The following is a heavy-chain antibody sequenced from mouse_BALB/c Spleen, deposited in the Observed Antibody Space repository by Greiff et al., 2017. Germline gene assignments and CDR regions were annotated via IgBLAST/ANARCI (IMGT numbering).Heavy chain of an antibody. CDR2: INPDSSTI. V-gene: IGHV4-1*02. CDR1: GFDFSRYW. D-gene: IGHD2-10*01. CDR3: ARAYSYAMDY. Sequence: EVKLLESGGGLVQPGGSLKLSCAASGFDFSRYWMSWVRQAPGKGLEWIGEINPDSSTINYTPSLKDKFIISRDNAKNTLYLQMSKVRSEDTALYYCARAYSYAMDYWGQGTSVTVSS. J-gene: IGHJ4*01.